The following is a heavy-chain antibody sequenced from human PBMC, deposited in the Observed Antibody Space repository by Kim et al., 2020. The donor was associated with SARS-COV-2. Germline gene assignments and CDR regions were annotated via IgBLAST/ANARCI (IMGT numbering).Heavy chain of an antibody. Sequence: LKSRVTISVDTSKNRFSLKLSSVTAADTAVYYCARFDYYGSGSYFSWFDPWGQGTLVTVSS. D-gene: IGHD3-10*01. CDR3: ARFDYYGSGSYFSWFDP. J-gene: IGHJ5*02. V-gene: IGHV4-59*01.